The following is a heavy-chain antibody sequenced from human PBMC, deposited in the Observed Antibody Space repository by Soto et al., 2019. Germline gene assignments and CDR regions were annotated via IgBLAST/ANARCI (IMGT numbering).Heavy chain of an antibody. D-gene: IGHD3-16*01. CDR1: GGSFSGYY. Sequence: PSETLSLTCAVYGGSFSGYYWSWIRQPPGKGLEWIGEINHSGSTNYNPSLKSRVTISVDTSKNQFSLKLSSVTAADTAVYYCARGGHVFFGEQTLKETLGEYYFDNWRQGTLVTVS. J-gene: IGHJ4*02. CDR3: ARGGHVFFGEQTLKETLGEYYFDN. V-gene: IGHV4-34*01. CDR2: INHSGST.